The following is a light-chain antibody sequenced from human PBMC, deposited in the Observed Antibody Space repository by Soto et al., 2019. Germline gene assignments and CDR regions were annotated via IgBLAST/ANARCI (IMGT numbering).Light chain of an antibody. Sequence: DIQMTQSPSSLSASVGAPVPITCRASQGISNFLAWYQQKPGKVPKLMIYGASTLQSGVPSRFSGSRSGTDFTLTISSLQPEDVATYYCQKYNSAPLTFGGGTKVDIK. CDR3: QKYNSAPLT. V-gene: IGKV1-27*01. CDR1: QGISNF. J-gene: IGKJ4*01. CDR2: GAS.